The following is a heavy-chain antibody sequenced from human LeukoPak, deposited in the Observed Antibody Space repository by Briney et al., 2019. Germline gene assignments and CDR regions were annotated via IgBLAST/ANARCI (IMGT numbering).Heavy chain of an antibody. CDR1: GGSFSGYY. J-gene: IGHJ5*02. Sequence: SETLSLTCAVYGGSFSGYYWSWIRQPPGKGLEWIREINHSGSTNYNPSLKSRVTISVDTSKNQFSLKLSSVTAADTAVYYCARGKRVVVVPAAWFDPWGQGTLVTVSS. CDR2: INHSGST. D-gene: IGHD2-2*01. V-gene: IGHV4-34*01. CDR3: ARGKRVVVVPAAWFDP.